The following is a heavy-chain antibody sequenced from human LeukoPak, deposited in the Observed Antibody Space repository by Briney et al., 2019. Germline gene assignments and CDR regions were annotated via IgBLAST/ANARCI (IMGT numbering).Heavy chain of an antibody. V-gene: IGHV3-49*04. Sequence: GGSLRLSCTASGFTFGDYAMSWVRQAPGKGLEWVGFIASETYGGTAEYAASVRGRFTISRDDSKSIAYLQMNSLKTEDTAVYYCTRDQTPYYWGQGTLVTVSS. CDR2: IASETYGGTA. CDR1: GFTFGDYA. CDR3: TRDQTPYY. J-gene: IGHJ4*02.